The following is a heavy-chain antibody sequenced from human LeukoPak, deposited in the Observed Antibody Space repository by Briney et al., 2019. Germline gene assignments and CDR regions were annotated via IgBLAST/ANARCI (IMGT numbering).Heavy chain of an antibody. CDR2: VIPMFGTG. J-gene: IGHJ6*03. Sequence: SVKVSCKASGNTFDNYAISWVRQAPGQGLEWMGGVIPMFGTGNYAQKFQGRVTITADESTSTAHMELSSLRSKDTAVYYCGRVTATGKYYYYYYMDVWGKGTTVTVSS. V-gene: IGHV1-69*01. D-gene: IGHD5-18*01. CDR1: GNTFDNYA. CDR3: GRVTATGKYYYYYYMDV.